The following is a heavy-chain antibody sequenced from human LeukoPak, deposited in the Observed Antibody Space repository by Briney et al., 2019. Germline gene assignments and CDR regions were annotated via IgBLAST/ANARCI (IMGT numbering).Heavy chain of an antibody. D-gene: IGHD5-12*01. CDR3: ARHGGETIVAAVLHAFDI. Sequence: SETLSLTCTVSGASISHFSWTWMRQPPGKGLEWIGYMSHSGNTNYNPSLKNRVTISVDRSKNHLSLRLGSVTAADTAVYYCARHGGETIVAAVLHAFDIWGQGTMVTVPS. V-gene: IGHV4-59*08. CDR2: MSHSGNT. J-gene: IGHJ3*02. CDR1: GASISHFS.